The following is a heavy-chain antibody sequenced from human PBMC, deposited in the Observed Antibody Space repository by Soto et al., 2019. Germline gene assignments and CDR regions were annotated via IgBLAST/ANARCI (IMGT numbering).Heavy chain of an antibody. CDR2: IGGGGAPI. CDR3: VRDYRHALDV. Sequence: GGSLRLSCAASGFTFNSYSMNWVRQAPGKGLEYISYIGGGGAPISYAGSVKGRFTISRDNDKNSLFLQMDNLRDEDTAVYYCVRDYRHALDVWGQGTTVTVSS. J-gene: IGHJ6*02. CDR1: GFTFNSYS. D-gene: IGHD2-8*01. V-gene: IGHV3-48*02.